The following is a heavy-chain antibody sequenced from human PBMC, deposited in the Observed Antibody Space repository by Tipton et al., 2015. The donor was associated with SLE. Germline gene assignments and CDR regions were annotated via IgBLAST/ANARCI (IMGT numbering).Heavy chain of an antibody. CDR2: LYYSGNT. V-gene: IGHV4-39*07. CDR1: GGSIRSSRHF. J-gene: IGHJ5*02. CDR3: ARDLRAIGNRFDT. Sequence: TLSLTCTVSGGSIRSSRHFWGWIRQPPGKGLEWIGVLYYSGNTYYNPSLKSRVTMSVDVSKNQFSLKLSSVTAADTAVYYCARDLRAIGNRFDTWGQGALVTVST. D-gene: IGHD3-16*01.